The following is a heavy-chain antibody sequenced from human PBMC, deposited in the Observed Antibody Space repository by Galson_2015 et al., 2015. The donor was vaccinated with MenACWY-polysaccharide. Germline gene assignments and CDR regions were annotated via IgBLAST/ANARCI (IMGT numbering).Heavy chain of an antibody. CDR2: INSEGTTM. J-gene: IGHJ4*02. V-gene: IGHV3-74*01. CDR3: ASLGGLGYPYGPDY. CDR1: GFTFSNYW. Sequence: SLRLSCAASGFTFSNYWMHWVRQAPGKELVWVSRINSEGTTMSYADSVKGRFTISRDNARNILYLQMNSLRVEDTAVYYCASLGGLGYPYGPDYSGQATLVTVSS. D-gene: IGHD3-16*01.